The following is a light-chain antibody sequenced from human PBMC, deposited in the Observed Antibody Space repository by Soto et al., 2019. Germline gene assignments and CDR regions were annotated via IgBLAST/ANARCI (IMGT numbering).Light chain of an antibody. J-gene: IGLJ1*01. CDR3: SSYAGSNNSLYV. Sequence: LTQPSSASVSPGQSVTISCTGTSSDVGGYNYVSWYQQHPGKAPKLMIYEVSKRPSGVPDRFPGSKSGNTASLTVSGLQAEDEADYYCSSYAGSNNSLYVFGTGTKVTVL. V-gene: IGLV2-8*01. CDR1: SSDVGGYNY. CDR2: EVS.